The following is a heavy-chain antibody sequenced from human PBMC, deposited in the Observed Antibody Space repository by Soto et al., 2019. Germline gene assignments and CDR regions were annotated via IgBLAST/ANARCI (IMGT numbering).Heavy chain of an antibody. J-gene: IGHJ6*02. V-gene: IGHV5-51*01. CDR3: ARMAAEGYYYYGMDV. Sequence: ESLKISCQGSGYSFTNYWIGWVRQMPEKGLEWMGIIYPGDSDTRYSPSFQGQVTISADKSINTANLQWSSLKASDTAIYYCARMAAEGYYYYGMDVWGQGTAVTVSS. CDR1: GYSFTNYW. CDR2: IYPGDSDT. D-gene: IGHD6-13*01.